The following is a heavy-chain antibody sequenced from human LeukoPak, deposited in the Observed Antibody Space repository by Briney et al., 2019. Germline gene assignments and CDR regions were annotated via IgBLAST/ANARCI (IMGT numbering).Heavy chain of an antibody. J-gene: IGHJ4*02. V-gene: IGHV3-30*02. CDR1: GFTFRSYG. CDR2: ISDDGRDK. CDR3: AKDKDYGWDY. D-gene: IGHD4/OR15-4a*01. Sequence: PGGSLRLSXAASGFTFRSYGIHWVRQAPGKGLEWVTYISDDGRDKWYADSVKGRLTISRDNSKNTLSLQMNSLSPEDTAVYYCAKDKDYGWDYWGQGTLVTVSS.